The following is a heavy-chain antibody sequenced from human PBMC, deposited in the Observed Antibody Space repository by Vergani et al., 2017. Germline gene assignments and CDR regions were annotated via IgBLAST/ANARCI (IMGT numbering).Heavy chain of an antibody. Sequence: QVQLVQSGAEVKKPGASVKVSCKASGYTFTGYYMHWVRQAPGQGLEWMGWINPNSGGTNYAQKFQGRVTMTRDTSISTAYMELSRLRADDTAVYYCARLGYCSSTSCYKRAYYYYMDVWGKGTTVTVSS. D-gene: IGHD2-2*02. CDR3: ARLGYCSSTSCYKRAYYYYMDV. J-gene: IGHJ6*03. CDR2: INPNSGGT. V-gene: IGHV1-2*02. CDR1: GYTFTGYY.